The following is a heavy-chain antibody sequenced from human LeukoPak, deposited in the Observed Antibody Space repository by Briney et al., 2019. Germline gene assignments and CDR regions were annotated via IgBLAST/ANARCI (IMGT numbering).Heavy chain of an antibody. V-gene: IGHV3-23*01. J-gene: IGHJ4*02. CDR3: ARPGILTGYFGY. Sequence: GGSLRLSCAASGFTFSSYAMSWVRQAPGKGLEWVSAISGSGGSTYYADSVKGRFTISRDNAKNSLYLQMNSLRAEDTAVYYCARPGILTGYFGYWGQGTLVTVSS. CDR2: ISGSGGST. D-gene: IGHD3-9*01. CDR1: GFTFSSYA.